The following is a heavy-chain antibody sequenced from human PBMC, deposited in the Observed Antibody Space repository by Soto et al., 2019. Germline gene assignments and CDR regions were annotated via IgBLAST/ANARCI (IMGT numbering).Heavy chain of an antibody. D-gene: IGHD2-2*01. CDR1: GGTFSSYA. Sequence: QVQLVQSGAEVKKPGSSVKVSCKASGGTFSSYAISWVRQSPGQGLEWMGGILSIFGTANYAQKFQGRVTTTADESTSTAYMELTSLRSEHTAVYYCARNVPAAGYYSGMDVWGQGTTVTVSS. CDR2: ILSIFGTA. J-gene: IGHJ6*02. CDR3: ARNVPAAGYYSGMDV. V-gene: IGHV1-69*12.